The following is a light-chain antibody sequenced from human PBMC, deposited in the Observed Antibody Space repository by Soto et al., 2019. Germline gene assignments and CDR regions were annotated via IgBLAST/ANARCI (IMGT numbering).Light chain of an antibody. CDR3: QQSYSTPRAYT. V-gene: IGKV1-39*01. Sequence: DIQMTQSPSSLSASVGDRVTITCRASQSISSYLNWYQQKPGKAPKLLIYAASSLQSGVPSRFSGSRSGTDFTLTISSLQPEDFATYYCQQSYSTPRAYTFGQGTKLEIK. CDR1: QSISSY. J-gene: IGKJ2*01. CDR2: AAS.